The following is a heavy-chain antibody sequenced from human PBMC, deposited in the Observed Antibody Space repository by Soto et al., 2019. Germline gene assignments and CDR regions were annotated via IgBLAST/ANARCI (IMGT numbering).Heavy chain of an antibody. CDR2: IKQDGSDK. CDR1: GFTFSSYW. J-gene: IGHJ4*02. D-gene: IGHD6-19*01. Sequence: EVQLVESGGGLVQPGGSLRLSCAASGFTFSSYWMSWVRQAPGKGLEWVANIKQDGSDKYYVDSVKGRFTSSRDTAKNSLDPQMNSLRAEDTSVYYCARVQSLAVVYWGQGTLVTVSS. CDR3: ARVQSLAVVY. V-gene: IGHV3-7*01.